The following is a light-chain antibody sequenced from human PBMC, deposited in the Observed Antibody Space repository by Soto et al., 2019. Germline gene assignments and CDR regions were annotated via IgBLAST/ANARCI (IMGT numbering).Light chain of an antibody. CDR1: SGDIGSYNR. Sequence: QSALTQPASVSGSPGQSITISCTGTSGDIGSYNRVSWYQCLPGTAPKLLIYSNDQRPSGVPDRFSGSKSGTSASLAISGLQSEDEADYYCAAWDDSLNGVVFGGGTKLTVL. CDR2: SND. J-gene: IGLJ2*01. V-gene: IGLV1-44*01. CDR3: AAWDDSLNGVV.